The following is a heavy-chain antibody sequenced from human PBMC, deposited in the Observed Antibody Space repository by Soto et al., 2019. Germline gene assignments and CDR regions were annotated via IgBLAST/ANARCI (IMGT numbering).Heavy chain of an antibody. D-gene: IGHD4-17*01. CDR3: ARLSGVSRDYDYYYYGMDV. Sequence: GESLKISCKGSGYSFTSYWISWVRQMPGKGLEWMGRIDPSDSYTNYSPSFQGHVTISADESISIAYLQWSSLKASDTAMYYCARLSGVSRDYDYYYYGMDVWGQGTTVTVSS. V-gene: IGHV5-10-1*01. CDR2: IDPSDSYT. CDR1: GYSFTSYW. J-gene: IGHJ6*02.